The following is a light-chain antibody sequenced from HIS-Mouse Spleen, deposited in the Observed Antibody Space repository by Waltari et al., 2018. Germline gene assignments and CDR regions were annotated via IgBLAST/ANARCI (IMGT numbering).Light chain of an antibody. Sequence: DIQLTQSPSFLSASVGDRDTITCRASQGISSYLAWYQQKPGKAPKLLIYAASTLQSGVPSRFSGSGSETEFTLTISSLQPEDFATYYCQQLNSYPPTFGQGTKVEIK. CDR1: QGISSY. CDR3: QQLNSYPPT. CDR2: AAS. V-gene: IGKV1-9*01. J-gene: IGKJ1*01.